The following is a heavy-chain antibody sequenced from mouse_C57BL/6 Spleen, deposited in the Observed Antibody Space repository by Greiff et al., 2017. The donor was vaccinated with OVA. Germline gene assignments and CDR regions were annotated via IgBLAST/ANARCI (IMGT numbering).Heavy chain of an antibody. CDR1: GFTFSSYA. Sequence: EVQLVESGGGLVKPGGSLKLSCAASGFTFSSYAMSWVRQTPEKRLEWVATISDGGSYTYYPDNVKGRFTISRDNAKNNLYLQMSHLKSEDTAMYYGARAPYYYGSSWYFDVWGTGTTVTVSS. J-gene: IGHJ1*03. V-gene: IGHV5-4*01. CDR3: ARAPYYYGSSWYFDV. D-gene: IGHD1-1*01. CDR2: ISDGGSYT.